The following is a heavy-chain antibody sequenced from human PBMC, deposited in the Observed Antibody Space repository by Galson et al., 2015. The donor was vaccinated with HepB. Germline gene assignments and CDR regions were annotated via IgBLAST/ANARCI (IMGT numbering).Heavy chain of an antibody. J-gene: IGHJ4*02. CDR3: ARAEYYYDSSGYYKPGY. D-gene: IGHD3-22*01. CDR1: GFTFSSYW. CDR2: INSDGSST. Sequence: SLRLSCAASGFTFSSYWMHWVRQAPGKGLVWVSRINSDGSSTSYADSVKGRFTISRDNAKNTLYLQMNSLRAEDTAVYYCARAEYYYDSSGYYKPGYWGQGTLVTVSS. V-gene: IGHV3-74*01.